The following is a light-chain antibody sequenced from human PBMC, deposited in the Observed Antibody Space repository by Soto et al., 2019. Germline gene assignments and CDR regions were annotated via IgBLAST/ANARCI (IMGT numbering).Light chain of an antibody. CDR1: SSDFVSNS. CDR3: STWDDNLSGPSWV. V-gene: IGLV1-47*01. Sequence: QSVLTQSPSASGTPGQRVTISCSASSSDFVSNSVSWYQHVPGTAPNLLISRNNQRPSGVPDRVSCSKSGTSASLTISNLRSEDEADYYCSTWDDNLSGPSWVFGGGTKLTVL. J-gene: IGLJ3*02. CDR2: RNN.